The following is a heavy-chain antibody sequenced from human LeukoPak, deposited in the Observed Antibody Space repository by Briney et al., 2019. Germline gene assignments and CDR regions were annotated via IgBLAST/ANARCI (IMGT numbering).Heavy chain of an antibody. J-gene: IGHJ6*02. CDR2: ISGGGGST. CDR3: AKDHASSHQPVGMDV. CDR1: GFTFSSYA. Sequence: GGSLRLSCAASGFTFSSYAMSWVRQARGKGLEWVSAISGGGGSTYYADSVKGRFTISRDNSKNTLYLQMNSLRAEDTAVYYCAKDHASSHQPVGMDVWGQGTTVTVSS. V-gene: IGHV3-23*01. D-gene: IGHD2-2*01.